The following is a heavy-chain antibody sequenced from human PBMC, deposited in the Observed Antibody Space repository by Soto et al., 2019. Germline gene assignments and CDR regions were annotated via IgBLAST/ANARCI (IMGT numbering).Heavy chain of an antibody. CDR3: ARSRDFWSGYYTSPILDY. J-gene: IGHJ4*02. V-gene: IGHV4-59*08. D-gene: IGHD3-3*01. CDR2: IYYSGST. CDR1: GGSISSYY. Sequence: SETLSLTCTVSGGSISSYYWSWIRQPPGKGLEWIGYIYYSGSTNYNPSLKSRVTISVDTSKNQFSLKLSSVTAADTAVYYCARSRDFWSGYYTSPILDYWGQGTLVTVSS.